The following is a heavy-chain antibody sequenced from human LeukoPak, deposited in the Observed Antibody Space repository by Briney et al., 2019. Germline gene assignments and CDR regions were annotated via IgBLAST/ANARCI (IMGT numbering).Heavy chain of an antibody. D-gene: IGHD2-15*01. J-gene: IGHJ4*02. CDR2: ISSSSSTI. CDR3: AREGCSGGSCYWRFDY. Sequence: PGGSLRLSCAASGFTFSSYSMNWVRQAPGKGLEWVSYISSSSSTIYYADSVKGRFTISRDNAKNSLYLQMNSLRAEDTAVYYCAREGCSGGSCYWRFDYWGQGTLVTVSS. V-gene: IGHV3-48*01. CDR1: GFTFSSYS.